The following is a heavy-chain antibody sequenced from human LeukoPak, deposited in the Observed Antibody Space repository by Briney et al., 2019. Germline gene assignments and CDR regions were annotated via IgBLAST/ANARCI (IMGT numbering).Heavy chain of an antibody. Sequence: PGGSLRLSCAASGFTFSSYGMNWVRQAPGKGLEWVSSISSSSSYIYYADSVKGRFTSSRDNAKNSLYLQMNSLRAEDTAVYYCARGATYAYYQDYWGQGTLVTVSS. V-gene: IGHV3-21*01. CDR1: GFTFSSYG. J-gene: IGHJ4*02. D-gene: IGHD1-26*01. CDR2: ISSSSSYI. CDR3: ARGATYAYYQDY.